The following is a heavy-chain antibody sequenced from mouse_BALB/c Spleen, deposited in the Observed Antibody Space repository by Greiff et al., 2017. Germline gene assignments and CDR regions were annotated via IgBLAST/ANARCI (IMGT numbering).Heavy chain of an antibody. V-gene: IGHV1-63*02. CDR3: ARRDSSTVVPFDY. J-gene: IGHJ2*01. CDR2: IYPGGGYT. Sequence: QVQLKESGAELVRPGTSVKISCKASGYTFTNYWLGWVKQRPGHGLEWIGDIYPGGGYTNYNEKFKGKATLTADTSSSTAYMQLSSLTSEDSAVYFCARRDSSTVVPFDYWGQGTTRTVSS. CDR1: GYTFTNYW. D-gene: IGHD1-1*01.